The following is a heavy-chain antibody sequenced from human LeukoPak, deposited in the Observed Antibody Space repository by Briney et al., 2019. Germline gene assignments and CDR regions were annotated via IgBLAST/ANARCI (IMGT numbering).Heavy chain of an antibody. J-gene: IGHJ5*02. D-gene: IGHD3-10*01. V-gene: IGHV3-53*05. CDR3: ARDRAGRRSSWVEFDL. CDR1: GFTVTSTH. Sequence: GGSLRLSCTVSGFTVTSTHMDWVRQAPGKGPEWVALIYDDGGTVYADSVKGRFTISRDNSKNMVYLQMNSLGPEDSAVYYCARDRAGRRSSWVEFDLWGQGTLVTVSS. CDR2: IYDDGGT.